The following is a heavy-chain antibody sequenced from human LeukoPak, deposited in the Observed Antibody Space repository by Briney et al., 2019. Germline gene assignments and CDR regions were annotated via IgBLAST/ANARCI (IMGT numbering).Heavy chain of an antibody. Sequence: GGSLRLSCAASGFTFSSYGMHWARQAPAKGQAWVAVLWYDGSNKYYADSVKGRFTISRDSSKNTLYLQMNSLRVEDTAVYYCARDPNRGYSYGYVDYWGQGTLVTVSS. V-gene: IGHV3-33*01. CDR1: GFTFSSYG. J-gene: IGHJ4*02. D-gene: IGHD5-18*01. CDR3: ARDPNRGYSYGYVDY. CDR2: LWYDGSNK.